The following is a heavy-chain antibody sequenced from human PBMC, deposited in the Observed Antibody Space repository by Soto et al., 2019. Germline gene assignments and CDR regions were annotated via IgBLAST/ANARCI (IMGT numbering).Heavy chain of an antibody. V-gene: IGHV3-73*01. CDR2: IRSKANSYAT. Sequence: GGSLRLSCAASGFTFSGSAMHWVRQASGKGLEWVGRIRSKANSYATAYAASVKGRFTISRDDSKNTAYLQMKSLKTEDTGVYYCTRAPEDIVVVVAATVWFDPWGQGTMVTVYS. D-gene: IGHD2-15*01. CDR1: GFTFSGSA. CDR3: TRAPEDIVVVVAATVWFDP. J-gene: IGHJ5*02.